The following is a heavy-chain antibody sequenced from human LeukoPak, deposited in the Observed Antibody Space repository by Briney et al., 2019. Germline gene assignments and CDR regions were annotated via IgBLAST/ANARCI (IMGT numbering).Heavy chain of an antibody. V-gene: IGHV4-59*08. CDR1: GGSISSYY. Sequence: SETLSLTCTVSGGSISSYYWSWIRQPPGKGLEWLGYIYYGGSTYYNPSLKSRVTISVDTSKNQFSLKLSSVTAADTAVYYCARRDMTTVTGGFDYWGQGTLVTVSS. J-gene: IGHJ4*02. CDR2: IYYGGST. D-gene: IGHD4-17*01. CDR3: ARRDMTTVTGGFDY.